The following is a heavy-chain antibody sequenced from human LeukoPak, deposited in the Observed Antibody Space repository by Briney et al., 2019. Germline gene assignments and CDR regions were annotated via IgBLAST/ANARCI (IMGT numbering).Heavy chain of an antibody. V-gene: IGHV4-59*08. CDR2: IYYTGST. CDR3: ARHSGSYWY. D-gene: IGHD1-26*01. CDR1: GGSISSYY. J-gene: IGHJ4*02. Sequence: SETLSLTCTVSGGSISSYYWSWIRQPPGKGLEWIGYIYYTGSTNYNPSLKSRVTISVDTSKNQFSLKLTSVTAADTAVYYCARHSGSYWYWGQGTLVTVSS.